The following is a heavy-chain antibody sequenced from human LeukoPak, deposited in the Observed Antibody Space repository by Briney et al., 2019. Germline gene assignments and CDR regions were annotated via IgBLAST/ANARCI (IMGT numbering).Heavy chain of an antibody. J-gene: IGHJ3*01. D-gene: IGHD4-17*01. V-gene: IGHV3-23*01. CDR3: AKDPNGDYVGAFDF. Sequence: GGSLRLSCAASGFTFSNYATIWVRQAPGKGLEWVSAIGGGGGNTHYAESVKGRFTISRDNSKNTLFLQMNSLRADDTAVYYCAKDPNGDYVGAFDFWGQGTMVSVSS. CDR1: GFTFSNYA. CDR2: IGGGGGNT.